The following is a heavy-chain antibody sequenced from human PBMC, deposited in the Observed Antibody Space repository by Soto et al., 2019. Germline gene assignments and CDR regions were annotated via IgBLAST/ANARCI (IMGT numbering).Heavy chain of an antibody. Sequence: ASVKVSCKASGGTFSSYAISWVRQAPGQGLEWMGGIIPIFGTANYAQKFQGRVTITADESTSTAYMELSSLRSEDTAVYYCARERGAEPGTDYDFWSGSGKKYYFDYWGQGTLVTVSS. CDR1: GGTFSSYA. CDR2: IIPIFGTA. CDR3: ARERGAEPGTDYDFWSGSGKKYYFDY. V-gene: IGHV1-69*13. D-gene: IGHD3-3*01. J-gene: IGHJ4*02.